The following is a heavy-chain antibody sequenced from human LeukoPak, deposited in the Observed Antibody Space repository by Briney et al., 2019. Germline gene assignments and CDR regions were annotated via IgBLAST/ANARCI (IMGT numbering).Heavy chain of an antibody. CDR3: AREDWNYVFDY. J-gene: IGHJ4*02. Sequence: SQTLSLTRTVSGGSISSGGYYWSWLRQHPGKGLEWIGYIYYSGSTYYNPSLKSRVTISVDTSKNQFSLKLSSVTAADTAVYYCAREDWNYVFDYWGQGTLVTVSS. CDR1: GGSISSGGYY. D-gene: IGHD1-7*01. V-gene: IGHV4-31*03. CDR2: IYYSGST.